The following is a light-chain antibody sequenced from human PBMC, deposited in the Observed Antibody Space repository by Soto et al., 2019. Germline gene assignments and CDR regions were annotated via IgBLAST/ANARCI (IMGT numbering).Light chain of an antibody. J-gene: IGLJ1*01. CDR3: ATWDDSLHGYV. CDR1: QSSRGNNK. Sequence: CAGSQSSRGNNKVNWYQQLPGTAPKLLIYTSNQRPSGVPDRFSGSKSGTSASLAISGLQSEDEADYYCATWDDSLHGYVFGTGTKGTVL. V-gene: IGLV1-44*01. CDR2: TSN.